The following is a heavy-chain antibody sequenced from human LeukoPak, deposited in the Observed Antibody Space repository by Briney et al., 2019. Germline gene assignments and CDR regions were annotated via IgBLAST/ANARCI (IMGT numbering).Heavy chain of an antibody. V-gene: IGHV4-59*01. D-gene: IGHD5-18*01. CDR2: MYNSGST. Sequence: SETLSLTCAVYGGSFSGYYWSWIRQPPGKGLEWIAYMYNSGSTNNNPSLTSRVTISVDMSKNQFSLKLSSVTAADTAVYYCARHGSAYSFDYWGQGTLVTVSS. CDR1: GGSFSGYY. J-gene: IGHJ4*02. CDR3: ARHGSAYSFDY.